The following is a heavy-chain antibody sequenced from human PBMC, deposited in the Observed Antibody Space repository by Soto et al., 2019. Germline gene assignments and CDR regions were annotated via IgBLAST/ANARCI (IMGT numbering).Heavy chain of an antibody. V-gene: IGHV4-59*01. D-gene: IGHD1-20*01. CDR1: GVSLKTYY. J-gene: IGHJ6*03. Sequence: QVHLQESGPGLVRPSETLSLTCTVSGVSLKTYYWIWIRLPPGGGLEWIGYIFSSGSPNYNPSLRSRLTLSVETSNNQFSLKMSPVTAADTAVYYCARVAGISYYNHMDVWGKGTTVTVSS. CDR3: ARVAGISYYNHMDV. CDR2: IFSSGSP.